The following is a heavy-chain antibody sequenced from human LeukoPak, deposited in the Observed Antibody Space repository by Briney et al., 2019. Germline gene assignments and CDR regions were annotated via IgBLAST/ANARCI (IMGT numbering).Heavy chain of an antibody. V-gene: IGHV3-23*01. CDR3: AKRTGDYFDY. D-gene: IGHD3/OR15-3a*01. J-gene: IGHJ4*02. CDR1: GFTFYNYA. Sequence: GGSLRLSCAASGFTFYNYAMSWVRQAPGKGLEWVSAISGSGGSAHYADSVKGRFTISRDNSKNTLYLQMNSLRAEDTAVYYCAKRTGDYFDYWGQGTLVTVSS. CDR2: ISGSGGSA.